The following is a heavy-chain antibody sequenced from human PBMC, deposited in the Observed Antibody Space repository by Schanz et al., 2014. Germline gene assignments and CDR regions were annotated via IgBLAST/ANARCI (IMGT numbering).Heavy chain of an antibody. V-gene: IGHV1-46*03. CDR3: GRGFSRSYIDF. CDR1: GYTFISYG. Sequence: QVQLIQSGAEVKKPGASVKVSCKASGYTFISYGISWIRQAPGQGLEWMGIINPSGGGTSYALRCQDRVSVTRDTSRSTVYMELSSLRSEDTAVYYCGRGFSRSYIDFWGQGTLIADSS. CDR2: INPSGGGT. D-gene: IGHD6-6*01. J-gene: IGHJ4*02.